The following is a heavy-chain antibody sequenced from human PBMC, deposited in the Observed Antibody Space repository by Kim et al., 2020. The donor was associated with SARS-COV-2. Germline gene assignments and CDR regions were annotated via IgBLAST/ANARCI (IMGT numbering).Heavy chain of an antibody. CDR3: AKGGLELDY. J-gene: IGHJ4*02. D-gene: IGHD6-19*01. Sequence: STYYADSVKGRFTISRDNSKNTLYLQMNSLRAEDTAVYYCAKGGLELDYWGQGTLVTVSS. V-gene: IGHV3-23*01. CDR2: ST.